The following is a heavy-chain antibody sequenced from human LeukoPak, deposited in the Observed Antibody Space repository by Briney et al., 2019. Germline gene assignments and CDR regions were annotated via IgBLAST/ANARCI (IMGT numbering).Heavy chain of an antibody. CDR2: ISSNGGST. CDR3: VKAPWHSSGWFFWPY. V-gene: IGHV3-64D*06. Sequence: GGSLRLSCSASGFTFSSYAMHWVRQAPGKGLEYVSAISSNGGSTYYADSVKGRFSISRDNSKNTLYLQMSSLRAEDTAVYYCVKAPWHSSGWFFWPYWGQGTLVTVSS. J-gene: IGHJ4*02. CDR1: GFTFSSYA. D-gene: IGHD6-19*01.